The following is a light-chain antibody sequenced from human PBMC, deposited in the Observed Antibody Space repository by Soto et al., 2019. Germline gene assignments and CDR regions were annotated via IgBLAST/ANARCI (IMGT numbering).Light chain of an antibody. V-gene: IGLV2-14*01. Sequence: QSALTQPASVSGSPGQSITISCTGTSSDVGGYNSVSWYQQHPGKAPKVMIYDVTNRPSGISIRFSGSKSGNTASLTISGLQAEDEAYYYCSSYTSSNTLVFGGGTKLTVL. CDR3: SSYTSSNTLV. CDR1: SSDVGGYNS. CDR2: DVT. J-gene: IGLJ2*01.